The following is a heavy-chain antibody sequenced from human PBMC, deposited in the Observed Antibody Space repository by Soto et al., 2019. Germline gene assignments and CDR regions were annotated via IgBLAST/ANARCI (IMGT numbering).Heavy chain of an antibody. D-gene: IGHD5-12*01. CDR2: ISSSGSTI. V-gene: IGHV3-11*01. J-gene: IGHJ3*01. CDR3: ARKTKWLLHDAFNL. Sequence: QVQLVESGGGLVKPGGSLRLSCAASGFTLSDYHVSWIRQAPGKGLEWVSYISSSGSTIYYSDSVKGRFTISRDNAKNSLFLKMNNLRAEDTAVYYCARKTKWLLHDAFNLWGQGTMVTVSS. CDR1: GFTLSDYH.